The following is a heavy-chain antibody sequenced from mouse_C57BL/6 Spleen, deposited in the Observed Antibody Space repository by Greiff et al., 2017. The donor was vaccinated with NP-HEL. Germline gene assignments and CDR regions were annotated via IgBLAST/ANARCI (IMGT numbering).Heavy chain of an antibody. CDR3: ARNLPRDGYDGRLTY. CDR2: IWTGGGT. CDR1: GFSLTSYA. V-gene: IGHV2-9-1*01. Sequence: VQLQQSGPGLVAPSQSLSITCTVSGFSLTSYAISWVRQPPGKGLEWLGVIWTGGGTNYNSALKSRLSISKDNSKSQVFLKMNSLQTDDTARYYCARNLPRDGYDGRLTYWGRGTLVTVSA. D-gene: IGHD2-2*01. J-gene: IGHJ3*01.